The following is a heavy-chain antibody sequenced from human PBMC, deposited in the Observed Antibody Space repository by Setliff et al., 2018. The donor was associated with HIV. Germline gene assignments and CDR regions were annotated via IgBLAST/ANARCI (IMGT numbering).Heavy chain of an antibody. Sequence: PSETLSLTCAVYGVSFSGYYWSWIRQPPGKGLEWIGEINHRGITNYSPSLKSRVTISVDTSKNQFSLKLRSVTAAATAVYYCARVVWMAAAGTIDYYYYGMDIWGQGTTVTVSS. V-gene: IGHV4-34*01. CDR3: ARVVWMAAAGTIDYYYYGMDI. CDR2: INHRGIT. CDR1: GVSFSGYY. D-gene: IGHD6-13*01. J-gene: IGHJ6*02.